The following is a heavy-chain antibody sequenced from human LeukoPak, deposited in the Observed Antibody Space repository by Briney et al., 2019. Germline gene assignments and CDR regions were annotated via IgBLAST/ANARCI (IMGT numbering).Heavy chain of an antibody. D-gene: IGHD1-26*01. V-gene: IGHV1-18*01. Sequence: ASVKVSCKAFGYTFNNYGIGWVRQAPGQGLEWMGWIRTYNGNTKYAQKFQGRVTLTTDTSTNTAHMELRSLRSDDPAVFYCARDVVGATGGEDAFDIWGQGTMLTVSS. CDR1: GYTFNNYG. J-gene: IGHJ3*02. CDR3: ARDVVGATGGEDAFDI. CDR2: IRTYNGNT.